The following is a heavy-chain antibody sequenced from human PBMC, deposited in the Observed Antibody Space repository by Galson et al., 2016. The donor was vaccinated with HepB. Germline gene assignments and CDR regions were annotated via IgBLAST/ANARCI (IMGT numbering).Heavy chain of an antibody. CDR3: ARVPVTGTYYTAASDV. J-gene: IGHJ3*01. V-gene: IGHV4-59*11. CDR1: GDSISSHY. D-gene: IGHD1-26*01. CDR2: VHSSGGS. Sequence: SETLSLTCTVSGDSISSHYWGWIRQPPGKGLEWIGYVHSSGGSNYNPSLNSRLTISLDTSKNQFSLKLTSVIAADTAVYYCARVPVTGTYYTAASDVWGLGT.